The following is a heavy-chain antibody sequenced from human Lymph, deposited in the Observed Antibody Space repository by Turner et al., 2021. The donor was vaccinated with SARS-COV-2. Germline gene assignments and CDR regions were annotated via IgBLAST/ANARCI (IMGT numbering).Heavy chain of an antibody. J-gene: IGHJ4*02. V-gene: IGHV4-59*08. D-gene: IGHD5-18*01. CDR3: ARHGNELGIQL. CDR1: GGSISSYY. Sequence: QVQLQASGPGLVKPSETLSLTCTVSGGSISSYYWSWIRQPPGKGLEWIGYISNSGSTNYNPSLKSRVTISLDTSKNQFSLKLSSVTAADTAVYYCARHGNELGIQLWGQGTLVTVSS. CDR2: ISNSGST.